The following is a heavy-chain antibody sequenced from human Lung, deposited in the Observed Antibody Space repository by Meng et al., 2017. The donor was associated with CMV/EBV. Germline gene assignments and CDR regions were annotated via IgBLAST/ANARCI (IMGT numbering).Heavy chain of an antibody. CDR3: ARQYSSSYSSDY. CDR1: GGCLSGYY. D-gene: IGHD6-6*01. CDR2: IRHSGDIT. V-gene: IGHV4-34*01. Sequence: SXTXSLXCGIYGGCLSGYYWSWIRQTPGKGLEWIGEIRHSGDITNYNPSLKRRVTISIDTSKKQFSLKLSAVTAADTAVYYCARQYSSSYSSDYWGQGTLVTVSS. J-gene: IGHJ4*02.